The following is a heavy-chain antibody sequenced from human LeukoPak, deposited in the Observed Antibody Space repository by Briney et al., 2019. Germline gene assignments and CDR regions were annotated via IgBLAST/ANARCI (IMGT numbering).Heavy chain of an antibody. CDR3: ARVMFSGSGSYYYYYYYGMDV. CDR2: INTNTGNP. J-gene: IGHJ6*02. Sequence: ASVKVSCKASGYTFTSYAMNWVRQAPGQGLEWMGWINTNTGNPTYAQGFTGRFVFSLDTSVSTAYLQISSLKAEDTAVYYCARVMFSGSGSYYYYYYYGMDVWGQGTTVTVSS. D-gene: IGHD3-10*01. V-gene: IGHV7-4-1*02. CDR1: GYTFTSYA.